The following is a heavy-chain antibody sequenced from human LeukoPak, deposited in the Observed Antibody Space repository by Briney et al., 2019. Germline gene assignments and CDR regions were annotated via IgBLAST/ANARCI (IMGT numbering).Heavy chain of an antibody. Sequence: SETLSLTCTVSGGPLSAFYWTWIRQPPGKGREWIGYIYDTENTNYNPSLKRRVTISVDTSKNQFSLKLTSVTAADTPVYYCASGETGSTLGGYWGQGTLVTVSS. CDR1: GGPLSAFY. CDR2: IYDTENT. J-gene: IGHJ4*02. V-gene: IGHV4-59*01. D-gene: IGHD1-1*01. CDR3: ASGETGSTLGGY.